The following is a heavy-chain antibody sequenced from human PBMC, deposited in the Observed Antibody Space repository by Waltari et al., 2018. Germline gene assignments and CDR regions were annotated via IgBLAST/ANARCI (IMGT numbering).Heavy chain of an antibody. CDR2: IYYSGST. V-gene: IGHV4-39*01. CDR1: GGSISSSSYY. Sequence: QLQLQESGPGLVKPSETLSLTCTVSGGSISSSSYYWGWIRQPPGQGLEWIGSIYYSGSTYYNPSLKSRVTISVDTSKNQFSLKLSSVTAADTAVYYCARLHFNMVRGVIFDYFDYWGQGTLVTVSS. D-gene: IGHD3-10*01. J-gene: IGHJ4*02. CDR3: ARLHFNMVRGVIFDYFDY.